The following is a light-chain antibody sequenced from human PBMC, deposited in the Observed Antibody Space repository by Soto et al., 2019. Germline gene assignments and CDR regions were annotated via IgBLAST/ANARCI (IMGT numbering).Light chain of an antibody. CDR1: QSVRGN. Sequence: EIVMTQSPATLSVSPGERATLSCRASQSVRGNLAWYQQRPGQSPRLLIYGASSRATGIPARFSGSGSGTEFTLSISRLEPEDFAVYYCQQYGSSPYTFGLGTKLEIK. V-gene: IGKV3-15*01. CDR3: QQYGSSPYT. J-gene: IGKJ2*01. CDR2: GAS.